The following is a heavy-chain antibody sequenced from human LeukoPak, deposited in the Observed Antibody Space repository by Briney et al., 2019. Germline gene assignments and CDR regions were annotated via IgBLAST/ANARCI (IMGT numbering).Heavy chain of an antibody. CDR1: GFTFSSYE. CDR2: INSSGSTI. Sequence: GGSLRLSCAASGFTFSSYEMDWVRQAPGKGLEWVSYINSSGSTIHYADSVKGLFTISRDNAMNSLYLQMNSLRGDDTGIYYCARHKGWFDYWGQGTLVTDSP. CDR3: ARHKGWFDY. V-gene: IGHV3-48*03. J-gene: IGHJ5*01.